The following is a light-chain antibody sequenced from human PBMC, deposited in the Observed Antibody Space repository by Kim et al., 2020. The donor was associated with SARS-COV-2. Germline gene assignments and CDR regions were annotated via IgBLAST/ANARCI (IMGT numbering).Light chain of an antibody. J-gene: IGLJ2*01. V-gene: IGLV3-1*01. CDR3: QAWDRSTVV. CDR1: KLGDKY. CDR2: QDN. Sequence: SYELTQPHSVSVSPGQTASITCSGDKLGDKYACWYQQKPGQSPVLVIYQDNKRPSGIPERFSGSNSGNTATLTISGTQAMDEADYYCQAWDRSTVVFGGGTQLTVL.